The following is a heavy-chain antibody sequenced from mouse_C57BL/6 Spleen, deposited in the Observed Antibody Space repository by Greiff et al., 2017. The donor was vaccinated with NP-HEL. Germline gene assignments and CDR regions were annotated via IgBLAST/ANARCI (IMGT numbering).Heavy chain of an antibody. CDR2: IYPGSGST. Sequence: QVQLQQPGAELVKPGASVKMSCKASGYTFTSYWITWVKQRPGQGLEWIGDIYPGSGSTKYNEKFKSKATLTVDNSSSTAYMQLSSLTSEDSAVYYCARGGGYYDYGGTWFAYWGQGTLVTVSA. CDR1: GYTFTSYW. D-gene: IGHD2-4*01. V-gene: IGHV1-55*01. CDR3: ARGGGYYDYGGTWFAY. J-gene: IGHJ3*01.